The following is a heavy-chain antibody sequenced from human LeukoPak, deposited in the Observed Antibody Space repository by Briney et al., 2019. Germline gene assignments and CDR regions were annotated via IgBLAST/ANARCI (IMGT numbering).Heavy chain of an antibody. CDR3: AKEHYDSSGYYYRYFQH. CDR2: FCGSGGST. Sequence: GSLSLSRAASGFPFCHFALDRVRPAPGQGLEVVSGFCGSGGSTYYADSVKGRFTISRDNSKNTLYLEMNSLRAEDTTVYYCAKEHYDSSGYYYRYFQHWGQGTLVSVSS. D-gene: IGHD3-22*01. J-gene: IGHJ1*01. CDR1: GFPFCHFA. V-gene: IGHV3-23*01.